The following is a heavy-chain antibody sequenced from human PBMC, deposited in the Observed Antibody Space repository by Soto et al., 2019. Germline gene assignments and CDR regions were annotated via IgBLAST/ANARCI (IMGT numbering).Heavy chain of an antibody. D-gene: IGHD2-8*01. Sequence: SQTLSLPCSVSPGFPNRGGFYYSWIRQPPRKGLEWLGYIFHSGSTLYNPSLRCRLTLSAGTSRNRLSLYLTSVTAADTAFYYCEGGGIDGHLYAFRGRRSRVIVSS. CDR3: EGGGIDGHLYAF. CDR1: PGFPNRGGFY. J-gene: IGHJ4*02. V-gene: IGHV4-31*03. CDR2: IFHSGST.